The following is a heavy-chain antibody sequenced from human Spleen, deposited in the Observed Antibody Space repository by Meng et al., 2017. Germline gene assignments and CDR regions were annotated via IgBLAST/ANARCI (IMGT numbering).Heavy chain of an antibody. CDR2: INPEGTTI. Sequence: VQLVESGGGLVQPGGSLRLSCVASEFTVRNYWMHWVRQTPGKGLVWVSRINPEGTTISHAGSVMGRFTISRDIAKNTLFLQMNSLSAEDTALYYCVRDFGGESDFWGQGTLVTVSS. J-gene: IGHJ4*02. V-gene: IGHV3-74*01. CDR1: EFTVRNYW. D-gene: IGHD3-10*01. CDR3: VRDFGGESDF.